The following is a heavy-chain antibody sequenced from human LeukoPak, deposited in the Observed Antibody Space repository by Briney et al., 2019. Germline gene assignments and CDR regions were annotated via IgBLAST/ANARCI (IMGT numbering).Heavy chain of an antibody. V-gene: IGHV4-39*01. Sequence: SETLFLTCTVPGGSISNSNYYWGWISQPPGKGLEWIGTIYYSGSTYYNPYLKRHVTISVDTSTNQSSLRLTSVTAADTTMYYCARLPASDAFDIWGQGTMVTVSS. CDR1: GGSISNSNYY. CDR2: IYYSGST. CDR3: ARLPASDAFDI. J-gene: IGHJ3*02.